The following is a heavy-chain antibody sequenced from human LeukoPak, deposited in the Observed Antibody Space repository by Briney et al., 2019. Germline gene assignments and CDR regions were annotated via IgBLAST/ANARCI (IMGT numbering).Heavy chain of an antibody. CDR1: GYTLTDLS. J-gene: IGHJ4*02. V-gene: IGHV1-24*01. D-gene: IGHD2-2*01. CDR3: ATDMTQDSTPLDY. CDR2: FDPEDGET. Sequence: ASVKVSCKVSGYTLTDLSMHWVRQAPGKGLEWMGGFDPEDGETIYAQKFQGRVTMTEDTSTDTAYMELSSLRSEDTAVYYCATDMTQDSTPLDYWGQGTLVTVSS.